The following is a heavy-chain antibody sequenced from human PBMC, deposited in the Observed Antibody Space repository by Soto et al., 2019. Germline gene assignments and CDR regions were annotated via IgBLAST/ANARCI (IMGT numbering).Heavy chain of an antibody. Sequence: QVQLVESGGGVVQPGRSLRLSCAASGFTFSSYGMHWVRQAPGKGLEWVAVIWYDGSNKYYADSVKGRFTISRDNSKNTLYLQMNSLRAEDTAVYYCARDNRAVAPSDYWDQGTLVTVSS. V-gene: IGHV3-33*01. CDR1: GFTFSSYG. CDR3: ARDNRAVAPSDY. CDR2: IWYDGSNK. D-gene: IGHD6-19*01. J-gene: IGHJ4*02.